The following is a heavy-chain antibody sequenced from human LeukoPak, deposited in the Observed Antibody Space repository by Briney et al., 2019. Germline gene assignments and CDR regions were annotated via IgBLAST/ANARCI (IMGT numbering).Heavy chain of an antibody. CDR2: IKQDGSEK. CDR3: ARDRGGSGSYYFDY. CDR1: GFTFSTFW. D-gene: IGHD3-10*01. V-gene: IGHV3-7*01. J-gene: IGHJ4*02. Sequence: GGSLRLSCAASGFTFSTFWMSWVRQAPGKGLEWVANIKQDGSEKCYVDSVKGRFTISRDNAKDSLYLLMNSLRAEDTAVYYCARDRGGSGSYYFDYWGQGTLVTVSS.